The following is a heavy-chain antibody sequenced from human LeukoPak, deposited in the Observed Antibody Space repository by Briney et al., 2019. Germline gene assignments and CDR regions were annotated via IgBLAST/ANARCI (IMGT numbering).Heavy chain of an antibody. CDR1: GFSFSNYG. J-gene: IGHJ4*02. D-gene: IGHD3-16*02. Sequence: GGSLRLSSAASGFSFSNYGMHWVRQAPGKGLEWVAVISYDGSIEYYADSVKGRFTISRDNSKNTLYLQMNSLRAEDTAAYYCARSPFGGVIVIGDYWGQGTLVTVSS. V-gene: IGHV3-30*03. CDR2: ISYDGSIE. CDR3: ARSPFGGVIVIGDY.